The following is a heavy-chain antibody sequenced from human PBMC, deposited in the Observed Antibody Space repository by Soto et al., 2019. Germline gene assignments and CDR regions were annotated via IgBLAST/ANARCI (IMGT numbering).Heavy chain of an antibody. Sequence: QVQLVESGGGVVQPGRSLRLSCAASGFTFSSYGMHWVRQAPGKGLEWVAVIWYDGSNKYYADSVKGRFTISRDNSKNTLYLQMNSLRAEDTDVYYCAREANGQGVYATGSLVPYRDVWGKGTTVTVSS. CDR3: AREANGQGVYATGSLVPYRDV. D-gene: IGHD2-8*01. CDR1: GFTFSSYG. V-gene: IGHV3-33*01. J-gene: IGHJ6*03. CDR2: IWYDGSNK.